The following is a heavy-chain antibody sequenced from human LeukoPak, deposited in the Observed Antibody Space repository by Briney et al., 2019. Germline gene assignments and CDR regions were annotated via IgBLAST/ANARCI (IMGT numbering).Heavy chain of an antibody. CDR3: ARSRRDGYNLYYYYGLDV. D-gene: IGHD5-24*01. Sequence: GGSLRLSCETSGFRFSSYVMHWVRQGPDKGLEWVASLSTDGSNKYYADSVKGRFTISRDISKNTLYLQMNSLRTEDTAVYYCARSRRDGYNLYYYYGLDVWGQGTTVTVSS. J-gene: IGHJ6*02. CDR1: GFRFSSYV. V-gene: IGHV3-30*19. CDR2: LSTDGSNK.